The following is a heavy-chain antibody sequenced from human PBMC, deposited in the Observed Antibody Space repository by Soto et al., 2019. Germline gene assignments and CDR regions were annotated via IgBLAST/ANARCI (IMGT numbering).Heavy chain of an antibody. CDR3: ARSLWKQLDPDDAFDI. V-gene: IGHV1-18*01. CDR2: ISAYNGNT. D-gene: IGHD6-13*01. J-gene: IGHJ3*02. Sequence: QVQLVQSGAEVKKPGASVKVSCKASGYTFTSYGISWVRQAPGQGLEWMGWISAYNGNTNYAQKLKGRVTMTTDTSTSTAYMKLRSLRSDDTAVYYCARSLWKQLDPDDAFDIWGQGTMVTVSS. CDR1: GYTFTSYG.